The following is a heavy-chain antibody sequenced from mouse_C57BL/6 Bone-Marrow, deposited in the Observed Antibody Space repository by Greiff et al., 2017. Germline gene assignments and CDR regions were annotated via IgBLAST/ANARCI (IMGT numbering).Heavy chain of an antibody. CDR2: LFPGSGST. CDR1: GYTFTDYY. J-gene: IGHJ3*01. CDR3: AGYYGNPFAY. Sequence: QVQLQQSGPELVKPGASVKISCKASGYTFTDYYITWVKQRPGQGLEWIGWLFPGSGSTYYNEKFKGKSPLTVDNSSSTDYLLLSSLTSEDSAVYVCAGYYGNPFAYGGQGTLVTVSA. V-gene: IGHV1-75*01. D-gene: IGHD2-1*01.